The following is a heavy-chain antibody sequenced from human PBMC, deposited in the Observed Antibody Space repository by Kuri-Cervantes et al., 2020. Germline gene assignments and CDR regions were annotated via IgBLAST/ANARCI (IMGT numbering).Heavy chain of an antibody. CDR2: IKSKTDGGTT. V-gene: IGHV3-15*01. J-gene: IGHJ4*02. CDR3: ARDRSGTDDY. CDR1: GFTFSNAW. D-gene: IGHD1-26*01. Sequence: GESLKISCAASGFTFSNAWMTWIRQAPGKGLEWVGRIKSKTDGGTTDYAAPVKGRFTISRDDSKNSLYLQMNSLKTEDTAVYYCARDRSGTDDYWGQGTPVTVSS.